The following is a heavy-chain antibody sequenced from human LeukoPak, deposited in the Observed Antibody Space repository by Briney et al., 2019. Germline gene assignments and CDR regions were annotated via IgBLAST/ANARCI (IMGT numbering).Heavy chain of an antibody. J-gene: IGHJ5*02. V-gene: IGHV4-39*07. CDR1: GGSISSSSYY. Sequence: SETLSLTCTVSGGSISSSSYYWGWIRQPPGKGLEWIGSIYYSGSTYYNPSLKSRVTISVDTSKNQFSLKLSSVTAADTAVYYCARDTTRYSSSWYKVPGTNWFDPWGQGTLVTVSS. CDR3: ARDTTRYSSSWYKVPGTNWFDP. CDR2: IYYSGST. D-gene: IGHD6-13*01.